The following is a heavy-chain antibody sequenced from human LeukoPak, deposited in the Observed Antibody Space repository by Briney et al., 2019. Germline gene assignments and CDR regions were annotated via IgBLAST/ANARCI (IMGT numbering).Heavy chain of an antibody. J-gene: IGHJ5*02. CDR2: IYTSGST. D-gene: IGHD3-10*01. V-gene: IGHV4-4*07. CDR1: GGSISSYY. CDR3: AREVYYYGSGSYYTLKWFDP. Sequence: SETLSLTCTVSGGSISSYYWSWIRQPAGKGLEWIGRIYTSGSTNYNPSLKSRVTMSVDTSENQFSLKLSSVTAADTAVYYCAREVYYYGSGSYYTLKWFDPWGQGTLVTVSS.